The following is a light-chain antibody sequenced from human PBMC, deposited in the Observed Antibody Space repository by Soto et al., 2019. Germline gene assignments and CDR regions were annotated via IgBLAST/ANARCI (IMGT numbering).Light chain of an antibody. V-gene: IGKV2-30*01. J-gene: IGKJ2*01. CDR3: MQGRKWPYT. CDR1: QGLVYSDGNNY. Sequence: DLVMTQSPLSLPVTLGQSASIACRSRQGLVYSDGNNYLSWYQQRPSQSPRRLIYRVSNRSSGVPEILSGSGSGTDFTLTISRVQAEDVGVYFCMQGRKWPYTVGKGTKLEIK. CDR2: RVS.